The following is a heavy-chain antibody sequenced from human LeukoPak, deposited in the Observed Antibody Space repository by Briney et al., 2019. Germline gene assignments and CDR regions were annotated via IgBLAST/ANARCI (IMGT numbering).Heavy chain of an antibody. D-gene: IGHD6-6*01. V-gene: IGHV5-51*01. Sequence: GESLKISCKGSGYSFTSYHIAWVRQMPGEGLEWMGIIYPGDSETTYSPSFQGRVTISADKSIDTAYLRWTSLNVSDTAIYYCARHLYRGRGRSSSDYWGQGTLVTVSS. CDR3: ARHLYRGRGRSSSDY. J-gene: IGHJ4*02. CDR1: GYSFTSYH. CDR2: IYPGDSET.